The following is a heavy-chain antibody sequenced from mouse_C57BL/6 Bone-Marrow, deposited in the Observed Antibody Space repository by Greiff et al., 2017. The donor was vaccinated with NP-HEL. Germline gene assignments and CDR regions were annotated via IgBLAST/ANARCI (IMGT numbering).Heavy chain of an antibody. CDR3: ARDITTVVAYYFDY. D-gene: IGHD1-1*01. J-gene: IGHJ2*01. Sequence: QVQLQQSGPELVKPGASVKISCKASGYAFSSSWMNWVKQRPGKGLEWIGRIYPGDGDTNYNGKFKGKATLTADQSSSTAYMQLSSLPSEDSAVYFCARDITTVVAYYFDYWGQGTTLTVSS. V-gene: IGHV1-82*01. CDR2: IYPGDGDT. CDR1: GYAFSSSW.